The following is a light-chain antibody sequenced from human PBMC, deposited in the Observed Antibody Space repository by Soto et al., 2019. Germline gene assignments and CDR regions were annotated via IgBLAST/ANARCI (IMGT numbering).Light chain of an antibody. CDR1: SSDVGGYNY. Sequence: HSVLTQPPSASGSPGQLVTISCTGTSSDVGGYNYVSWYQQHPGKAPKLMIYDVSKRPSGVPDRFSGSKSGNTASLTVSGLQAEDEADYYCSSYAGTHIVFGTGTKVTVL. V-gene: IGLV2-8*01. J-gene: IGLJ1*01. CDR2: DVS. CDR3: SSYAGTHIV.